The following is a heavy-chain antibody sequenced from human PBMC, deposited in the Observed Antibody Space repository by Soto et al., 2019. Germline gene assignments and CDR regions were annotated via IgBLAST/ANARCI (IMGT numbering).Heavy chain of an antibody. Sequence: GGSLRLSCAASGFTFSSYSMNWVRQAPGKGLEWVSYISSSSSTIYYADSVKGRFTISRDNAKNSLYLQMNSLRDEDTAVYYCARDLGSGYVYGDNWFDPWGQGTLVTFSS. CDR3: ARDLGSGYVYGDNWFDP. V-gene: IGHV3-48*02. D-gene: IGHD5-12*01. J-gene: IGHJ5*02. CDR2: ISSSSSTI. CDR1: GFTFSSYS.